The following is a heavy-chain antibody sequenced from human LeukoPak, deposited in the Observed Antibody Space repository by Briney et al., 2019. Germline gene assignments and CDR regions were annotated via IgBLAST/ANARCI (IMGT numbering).Heavy chain of an antibody. D-gene: IGHD6-19*01. CDR2: INPDGSER. J-gene: IGHJ6*02. CDR3: TRDLAAVPGPRMDV. V-gene: IGHV3-7*03. Sequence: GGSLRLSCAASGFSFSSYYMSWVRQAPGKGLEWVALINPDGSERYYADSVKGRFTISRDNARNSLYLQMDSLRDDDTAMYFCTRDLAAVPGPRMDVWGQGTTVTVSS. CDR1: GFSFSSYY.